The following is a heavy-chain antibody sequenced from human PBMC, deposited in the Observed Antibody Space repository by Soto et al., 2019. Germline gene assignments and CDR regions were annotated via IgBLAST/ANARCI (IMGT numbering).Heavy chain of an antibody. V-gene: IGHV1-2*04. D-gene: IGHD3-10*01. Sequence: ASVKVSCKASGYTFTGYYMHWVRQAPGQGLEWMGWINPNSGGTNYAQKFQGWVTMTRDTSISTAYMELSRLRSDDTAVYYCAKFALAYGSGSAVDYWGQGTLVTVSS. CDR2: INPNSGGT. J-gene: IGHJ4*02. CDR3: AKFALAYGSGSAVDY. CDR1: GYTFTGYY.